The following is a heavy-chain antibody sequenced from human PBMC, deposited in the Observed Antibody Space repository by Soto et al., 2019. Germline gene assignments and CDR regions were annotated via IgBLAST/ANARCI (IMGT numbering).Heavy chain of an antibody. J-gene: IGHJ4*02. Sequence: GGSLRLSCAASGFTFSSYAMSWVRQAPGKGLEWVSAISGSGGSTYYADSVKGRFTISRDNSKNTLYLQMNSPRAEDTAVYYCAKPGYYYDCSGYFGYWGQGTLVTVSS. V-gene: IGHV3-23*01. D-gene: IGHD3-22*01. CDR3: AKPGYYYDCSGYFGY. CDR2: ISGSGGST. CDR1: GFTFSSYA.